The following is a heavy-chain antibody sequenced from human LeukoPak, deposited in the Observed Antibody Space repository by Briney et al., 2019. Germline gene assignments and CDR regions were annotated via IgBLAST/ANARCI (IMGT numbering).Heavy chain of an antibody. Sequence: SETLSLTCAVCGGSFSGYYWSWIRQPPGKGLEWIGEINHSGSTNYNPSLKSRVTISVDTSKNQFSLKLSSVTAADTAVYYCARGYYCSSTSCYLRYYYYYGMDVWGQGTTVTVSS. CDR1: GGSFSGYY. D-gene: IGHD2-2*01. J-gene: IGHJ6*02. CDR3: ARGYYCSSTSCYLRYYYYYGMDV. V-gene: IGHV4-34*01. CDR2: INHSGST.